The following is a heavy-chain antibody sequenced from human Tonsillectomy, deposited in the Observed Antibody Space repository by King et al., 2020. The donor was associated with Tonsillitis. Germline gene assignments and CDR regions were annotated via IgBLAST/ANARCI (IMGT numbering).Heavy chain of an antibody. D-gene: IGHD2-21*02. J-gene: IGHJ6*03. V-gene: IGHV4-34*01. CDR2: INHSGST. CDR3: ARGNIVVVTAEYYYYYYMDV. Sequence: VQLQQWGAGLLKPSETLSLTCAVYGGSFRGYYWSWIRQPPGKGLEWIGEINHSGSTNYNPSLKSRVPISVDTSKNQFSLMLSSVTAADTAVYYCARGNIVVVTAEYYYYYYMDVWGKGTTVTVSS. CDR1: GGSFRGYY.